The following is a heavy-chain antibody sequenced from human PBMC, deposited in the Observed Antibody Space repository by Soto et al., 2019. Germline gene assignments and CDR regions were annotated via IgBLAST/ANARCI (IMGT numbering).Heavy chain of an antibody. V-gene: IGHV3-23*01. Sequence: GGSLRLSCAASGFTFSGHGMSWVRQAPGKGLEWVSAISGTGGSTYYADSVKGRFTISRGNSQNTLYLQMNSLRADDTAVYYCAKDPNCSGGSCYFDPWGQGTLVTVSS. CDR1: GFTFSGHG. D-gene: IGHD2-15*01. CDR2: ISGTGGST. J-gene: IGHJ5*02. CDR3: AKDPNCSGGSCYFDP.